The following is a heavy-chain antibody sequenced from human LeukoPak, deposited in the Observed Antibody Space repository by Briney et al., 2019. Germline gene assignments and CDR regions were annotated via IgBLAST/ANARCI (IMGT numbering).Heavy chain of an antibody. Sequence: GGSLKLSCAASGFTFSSYSMNWVRQAPGKGLEWVSSISSSSSYIYYADSVKGRFTISRDNAKNSLYLQMNSLRAEDTAVYYCARDLRLGANGYGYWGQGTLVTVSS. J-gene: IGHJ4*02. CDR1: GFTFSSYS. CDR3: ARDLRLGANGYGY. D-gene: IGHD3-10*01. V-gene: IGHV3-21*01. CDR2: ISSSSSYI.